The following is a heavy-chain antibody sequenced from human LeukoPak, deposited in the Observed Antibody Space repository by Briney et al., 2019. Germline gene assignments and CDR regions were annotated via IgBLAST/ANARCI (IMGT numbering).Heavy chain of an antibody. CDR1: GYTFTGYY. CDR2: INPNSGGT. D-gene: IGHD3-10*01. CDR3: ARSLLWFGESYYFDY. V-gene: IGHV1-2*02. J-gene: IGHJ4*02. Sequence: ASVKVSCKASGYTFTGYYMHWVRQAPGQGLEWMGWINPNSGGTNYAQKFQGRVTMTRDTSIRTAYMELSRLRSDDTAVYYCARSLLWFGESYYFDYWGQGTLVTVSS.